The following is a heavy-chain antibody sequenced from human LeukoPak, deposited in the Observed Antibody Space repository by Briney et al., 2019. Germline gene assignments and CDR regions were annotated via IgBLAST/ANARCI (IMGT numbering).Heavy chain of an antibody. Sequence: SETLSLTCTVSGGSINDYYWSWIRQPPGKGLEWIGYIYYSGNTNYDPSLRARVTISVDTSKNQFSLRLTSVTAADTAVYYCAREALDGYNLPYYFDYWGRGSLVTVSS. V-gene: IGHV4-59*01. CDR2: IYYSGNT. CDR1: GGSINDYY. D-gene: IGHD5-24*01. CDR3: AREALDGYNLPYYFDY. J-gene: IGHJ4*02.